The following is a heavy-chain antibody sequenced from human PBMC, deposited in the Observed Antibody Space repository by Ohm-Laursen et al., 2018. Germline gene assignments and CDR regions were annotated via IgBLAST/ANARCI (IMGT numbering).Heavy chain of an antibody. CDR2: INHSRST. CDR3: ARSTYYYGSGYFDS. V-gene: IGHV4-34*01. Sequence: TLSLTCAVYGGSFSGYYWNWIRQPPGKGLEWIGEINHSRSTKYNSSFKSRVTISLDTSKNQFSLKLSSVTAADTAVYYCARSTYYYGSGYFDSWGQGTLVTVSS. CDR1: GGSFSGYY. J-gene: IGHJ4*02. D-gene: IGHD3-10*01.